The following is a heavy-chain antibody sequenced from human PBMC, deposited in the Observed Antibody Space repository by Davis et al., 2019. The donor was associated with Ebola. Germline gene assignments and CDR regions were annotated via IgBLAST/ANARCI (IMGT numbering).Heavy chain of an antibody. D-gene: IGHD6-13*01. V-gene: IGHV4-34*01. CDR3: ARAAAGTWDFDY. J-gene: IGHJ4*02. Sequence: MPGGSLRLSCAVYGGSFSGYYWSWIRQPPGKGLEWIGEINHSGSTNYNPSLKSRVTISVDTSKNQFSLKLSSVTAADTAVYYCARAAAGTWDFDYWGQGTLVTVSS. CDR1: GGSFSGYY. CDR2: INHSGST.